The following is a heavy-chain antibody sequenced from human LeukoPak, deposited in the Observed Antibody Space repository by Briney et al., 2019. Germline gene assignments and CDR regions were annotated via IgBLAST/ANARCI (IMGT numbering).Heavy chain of an antibody. V-gene: IGHV3-23*01. Sequence: GGSLRLSCAASGFTFSNNAMSWVRQTPGKGLEWVSAIKYSGDAPYYADSVKGRFTISRDISKSTLYLEMNSLRAEDTAFYYCAKDHDSGGWPTFDNWGQGSLVTVSS. J-gene: IGHJ4*02. CDR3: AKDHDSGGWPTFDN. CDR1: GFTFSNNA. CDR2: IKYSGDAP. D-gene: IGHD3-22*01.